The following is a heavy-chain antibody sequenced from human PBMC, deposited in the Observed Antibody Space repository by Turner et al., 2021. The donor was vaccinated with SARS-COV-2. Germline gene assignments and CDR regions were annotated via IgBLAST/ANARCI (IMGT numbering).Heavy chain of an antibody. J-gene: IGHJ6*02. V-gene: IGHV4-59*01. CDR1: GCSISSYY. CDR2: IYYSGST. Sequence: QVQLQESGPGLVKPSETLSLTCSVSGCSISSYYWSWIRQPPGKGLQRIAYIYYSGSTNYNPSLKSRVTISVDTSKNQFSLKLSSVTAADTAVYYCARDGCSDGGCYPDYYYGMDVWGQGTTVTVSS. CDR3: ARDGCSDGGCYPDYYYGMDV. D-gene: IGHD2-15*01.